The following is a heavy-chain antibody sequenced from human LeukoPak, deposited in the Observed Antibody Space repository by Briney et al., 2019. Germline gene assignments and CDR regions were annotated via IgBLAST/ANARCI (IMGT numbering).Heavy chain of an antibody. V-gene: IGHV3-30-3*01. CDR1: GFTFSSYA. CDR2: ISYDGSNK. J-gene: IGHJ4*02. Sequence: GGSLRLSCAASGFTFSSYAMHWVRQAPGKGLEWVAVISYDGSNKYYADSVKGRFTISRDNSKNTLYLQMNSLRAEDTAVYYCARDYIAVAGRGLDYWGQGTLVTVSS. D-gene: IGHD6-19*01. CDR3: ARDYIAVAGRGLDY.